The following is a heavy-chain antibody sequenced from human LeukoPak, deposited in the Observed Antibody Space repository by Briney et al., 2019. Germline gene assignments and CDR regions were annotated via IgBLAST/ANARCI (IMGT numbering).Heavy chain of an antibody. Sequence: ASVKVSFKASGYTFTSYYMHWVRQAPGQGREWMGIINPSGCSTSYAQKFQGRVTMTRDTSTSTVYMEMSRLRSEDTAVYYCARDFVSLYYDSSGYYEVDYWGQGTLVTVSS. D-gene: IGHD3-22*01. J-gene: IGHJ4*02. CDR2: INPSGCST. CDR1: GYTFTSYY. CDR3: ARDFVSLYYDSSGYYEVDY. V-gene: IGHV1-46*01.